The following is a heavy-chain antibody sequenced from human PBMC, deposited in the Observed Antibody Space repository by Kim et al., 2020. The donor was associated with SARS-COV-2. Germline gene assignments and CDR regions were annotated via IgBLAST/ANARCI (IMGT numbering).Heavy chain of an antibody. V-gene: IGHV4-59*13. CDR3: ARLPWFGELSLSYFDY. J-gene: IGHJ4*02. D-gene: IGHD3-10*01. CDR2: IYYSGST. CDR1: GGSISSYY. Sequence: SETLSLTCTVSGGSISSYYWSWIRQPPGKGLEWIGYIYYSGSTNYNPSLKSRVTISVDTSKNQFSLKLSSVTAADTAVYYCARLPWFGELSLSYFDYWGQGTLVTVSS.